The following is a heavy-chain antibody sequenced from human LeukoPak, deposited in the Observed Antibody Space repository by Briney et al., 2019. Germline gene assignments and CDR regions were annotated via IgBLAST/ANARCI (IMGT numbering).Heavy chain of an antibody. CDR1: GGTFSSYA. CDR3: ARMRDSSSWQNYYYYYMDV. D-gene: IGHD6-13*01. V-gene: IGHV1-69*05. Sequence: GASVTVSCTASGGTFSSYAISWVRQAPGQGLEWMGGIIPIFGTANYAQKFQGRVTITTDESTSTAYMELSSLRSEDTAVYYCARMRDSSSWQNYYYYYMDVWGKGTTVTVSS. J-gene: IGHJ6*03. CDR2: IIPIFGTA.